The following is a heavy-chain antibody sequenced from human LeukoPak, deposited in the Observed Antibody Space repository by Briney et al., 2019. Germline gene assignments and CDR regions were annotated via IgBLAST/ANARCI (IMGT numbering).Heavy chain of an antibody. CDR2: ISGSAGTT. CDR3: ANTRTDFWSGYYPNFDY. J-gene: IGHJ4*02. V-gene: IGHV3-23*01. D-gene: IGHD3-3*01. CDR1: GFTFSSYS. Sequence: GGSLRLSCAASGFTFSSYSMSWVRQAPGKGLEWVSVISGSAGTTYYADSVKGRFTISRDNSKNTLYLQMNSLRAEDTAVYYCANTRTDFWSGYYPNFDYWGQGTLVTVSS.